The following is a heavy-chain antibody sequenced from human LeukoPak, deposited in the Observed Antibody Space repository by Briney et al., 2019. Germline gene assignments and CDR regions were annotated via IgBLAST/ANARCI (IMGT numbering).Heavy chain of an antibody. CDR1: GFTFSSYS. CDR2: ISSSSSYI. V-gene: IGHV3-21*01. CDR3: ARDEAGSSSGWPNWFDP. Sequence: GGSLRLSCAASGFTFSSYSMNWVRQAPGKGLEWVSSISSSSSYIYYADSVKGRFTISRDNAKNSPYLQMNSLRAEDTAVYYCARDEAGSSSGWPNWFDPWGQGTLVTVSS. D-gene: IGHD6-19*01. J-gene: IGHJ5*02.